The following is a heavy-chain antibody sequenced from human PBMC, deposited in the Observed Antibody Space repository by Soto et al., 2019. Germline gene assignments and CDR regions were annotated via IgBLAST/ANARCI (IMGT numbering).Heavy chain of an antibody. Sequence: SETLSLTCTVSGGSISSSSYYWGWIRQPPGKGLEWIGSIYYGGSTYYNPSLKSRVTISVDTSKNQFSLKLSSVTAADTAVYYCARHSMAGREDNFDSWGQGTLVTVS. V-gene: IGHV4-39*01. J-gene: IGHJ4*02. D-gene: IGHD6-19*01. CDR3: ARHSMAGREDNFDS. CDR2: IYYGGST. CDR1: GGSISSSSYY.